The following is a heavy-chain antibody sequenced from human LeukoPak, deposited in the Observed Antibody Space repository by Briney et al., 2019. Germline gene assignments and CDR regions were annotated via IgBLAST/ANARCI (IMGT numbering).Heavy chain of an antibody. CDR2: INQNGRT. Sequence: SETLSLTCAVYGESFSGYYWSWIRQPPGKGLEWIGEINQNGRTNYKPSLKSRVTISADTSKNQFSLKLSSVTAADTAVYYCARGRDSGSGSLTLDYWGQGTLVTVSS. V-gene: IGHV4-34*01. CDR3: ARGRDSGSGSLTLDY. D-gene: IGHD3-10*01. CDR1: GESFSGYY. J-gene: IGHJ4*02.